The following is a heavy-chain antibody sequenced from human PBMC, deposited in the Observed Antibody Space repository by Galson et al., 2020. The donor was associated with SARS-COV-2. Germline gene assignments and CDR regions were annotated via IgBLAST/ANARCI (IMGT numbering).Heavy chain of an antibody. CDR3: ARWAPYYYYYYMDV. Sequence: ASVKVSCKASGYTFTSYGISWVRQAPRQGLEWMGWISAYNGNTNYAQKLQGRVTMTTDTSTSTAYMELRSLRSDDTAVYYCARWAPYYYYYYMDVWGKGTTVTISS. V-gene: IGHV1-18*01. CDR2: ISAYNGNT. J-gene: IGHJ6*03. CDR1: GYTFTSYG.